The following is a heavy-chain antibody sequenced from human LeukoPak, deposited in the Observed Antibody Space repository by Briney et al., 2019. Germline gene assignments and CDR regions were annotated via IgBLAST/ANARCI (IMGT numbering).Heavy chain of an antibody. Sequence: SQTLSLTCAISGDSVSSNSASWNWIRQSPSRGLEWLGRIYYRSKWYNDYAVSVKSRITINPDTTKNQFSLQLNSVTPEDTAVYYCARAGWLVRGGDFDYWGQGTLVTVSS. CDR1: GDSVSSNSAS. CDR3: ARAGWLVRGGDFDY. D-gene: IGHD6-19*01. CDR2: IYYRSKWYN. J-gene: IGHJ4*02. V-gene: IGHV6-1*01.